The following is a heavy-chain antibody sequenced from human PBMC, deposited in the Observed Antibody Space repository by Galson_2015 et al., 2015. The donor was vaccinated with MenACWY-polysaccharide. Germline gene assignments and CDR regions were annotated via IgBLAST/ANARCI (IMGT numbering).Heavy chain of an antibody. CDR2: IRSSGTNT. D-gene: IGHD3-3*01. J-gene: IGHJ5*02. CDR3: AKDSTDFWSVAGRFDH. CDR1: GFTFTSYA. Sequence: SLRLSCAASGFTFTSYAMSWVRQAPGKGLEWVSAIRSSGTNTYYADSAKGRFTIPRDNSKNTLYLQMNSLRAEDTAVYYCAKDSTDFWSVAGRFDHWGQGTLVTVSS. V-gene: IGHV3-23*01.